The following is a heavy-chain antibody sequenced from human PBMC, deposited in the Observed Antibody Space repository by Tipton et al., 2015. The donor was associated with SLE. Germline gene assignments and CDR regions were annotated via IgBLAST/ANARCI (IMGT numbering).Heavy chain of an antibody. J-gene: IGHJ6*03. V-gene: IGHV4-39*01. D-gene: IGHD4-23*01. CDR2: IFYSGST. CDR1: GVFISTSSDY. Sequence: TLSLTCTVSGVFISTSSDYWGWIRQPPGKGLEWIGDIFYSGSTNYNPSLERRVTISVDTSKNQFSLKLYSVTAADTAVYYCARLQGGGTAGRWYYMDVWGKGTPVTVSS. CDR3: ARLQGGGTAGRWYYMDV.